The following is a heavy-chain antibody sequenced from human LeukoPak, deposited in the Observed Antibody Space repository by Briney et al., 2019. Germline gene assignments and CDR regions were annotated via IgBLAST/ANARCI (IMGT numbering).Heavy chain of an antibody. J-gene: IGHJ4*02. CDR2: ISYDGSNK. CDR3: ARELDSGSY. V-gene: IGHV3-30-3*01. CDR1: GFTFSSYA. D-gene: IGHD1-26*01. Sequence: GGPLRLSCAASGFTFSSYAMHWVRQAPGKGLEWVAVISYDGSNKYYADSVKGRFTISRDNSKNTLYLQMNSLRAEDTAVYYCARELDSGSYWGQGTLVTVSS.